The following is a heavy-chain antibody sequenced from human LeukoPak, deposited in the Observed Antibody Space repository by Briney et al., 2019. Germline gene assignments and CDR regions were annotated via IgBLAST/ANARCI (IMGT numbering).Heavy chain of an antibody. V-gene: IGHV4-39*07. CDR3: ARVRPVSSGYYIDY. J-gene: IGHJ4*02. Sequence: PSETLSLTCTVSGGSISSSSYYWGWIRQPPGKGLEWIGSIYYSGSTYYNPSLKSRVTISVDTSKNQFSLKLSSVTAADTAMYYCARVRPVSSGYYIDYWGQGTLVTVSS. CDR2: IYYSGST. CDR1: GGSISSSSYY. D-gene: IGHD3-22*01.